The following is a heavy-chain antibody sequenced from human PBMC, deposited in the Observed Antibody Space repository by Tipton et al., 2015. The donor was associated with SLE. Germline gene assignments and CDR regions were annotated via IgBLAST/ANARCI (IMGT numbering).Heavy chain of an antibody. D-gene: IGHD2-8*02. CDR1: GGTFSSYA. J-gene: IGHJ5*02. V-gene: IGHV1-69*01. CDR2: LIPIFLTP. CDR3: VRRWDLGDCTGDHCPNNWFDP. Sequence: QVQLVQSGPEVKRPGSSVKVSCKASGGTFSSYAISWVRQAPGQGLEWVGGLIPIFLTPHYAQNFQGRVTITTDESTSTAYMELSSLRSEDTAVYYCVRRWDLGDCTGDHCPNNWFDPWGQGTLVTVSS.